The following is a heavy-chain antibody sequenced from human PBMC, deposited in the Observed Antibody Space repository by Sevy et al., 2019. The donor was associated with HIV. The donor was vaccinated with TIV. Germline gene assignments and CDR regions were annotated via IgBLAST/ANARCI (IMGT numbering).Heavy chain of an antibody. CDR1: GFTFDAFW. J-gene: IGHJ4*02. CDR2: IRPDGNEI. CDR3: AGRYFDL. V-gene: IGHV3-7*01. Sequence: GGSLRLSCAASGFTFDAFWMQWVRQAPGKGLEWVANIRPDGNEIYYAESVRGRFTISRDNSKESLYLQMSNLRVEDTATYFWAGRYFDLWGQGALVTVSS.